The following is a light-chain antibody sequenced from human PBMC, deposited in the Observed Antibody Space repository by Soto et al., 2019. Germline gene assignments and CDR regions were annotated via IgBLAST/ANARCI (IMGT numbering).Light chain of an antibody. CDR3: SSYAGSNNYVA. V-gene: IGLV2-8*01. CDR2: EVS. Sequence: QSALTQPPSASGSPGQSVTISCTGTSSDVGGYNYVSWYQQHPGKAPKLMIYEVSKRPSGVPDRFSGSKSGNTASLTVSGLQAEDEADYYCSSYAGSNNYVAFGGGTQLTVL. J-gene: IGLJ2*01. CDR1: SSDVGGYNY.